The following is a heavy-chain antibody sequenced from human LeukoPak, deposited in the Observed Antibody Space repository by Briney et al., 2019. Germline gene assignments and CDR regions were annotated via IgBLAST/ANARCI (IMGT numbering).Heavy chain of an antibody. CDR2: IYSGGST. V-gene: IGHV3-66*01. Sequence: TGGSLRLSCAASGFTVSSNYMSWVRQAPGKGLEWVSVIYSGGSTYYADSVKGRFTISRDDSKNTLYLQMNSLKTEDTAVYYCTTENGWYGSGSYLVGGDYWGQGTLVTVSS. CDR1: GFTVSSNY. J-gene: IGHJ4*02. D-gene: IGHD3-10*01. CDR3: TTENGWYGSGSYLVGGDY.